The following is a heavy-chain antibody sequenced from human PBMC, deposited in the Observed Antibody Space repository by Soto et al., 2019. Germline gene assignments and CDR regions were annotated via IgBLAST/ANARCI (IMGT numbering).Heavy chain of an antibody. V-gene: IGHV1-18*01. CDR1: GYTFTSYG. Sequence: ASVKVSCKASGYTFTSYGISWVRQAPGQGLEWMGWISAYNGNTNYAQKLQGRVTMTTDTSTSTAYMELRSLRSDDTAVYYCARDLRRYCTNGVCALDYWGQGTLVTVSS. D-gene: IGHD2-8*01. CDR2: ISAYNGNT. CDR3: ARDLRRYCTNGVCALDY. J-gene: IGHJ4*02.